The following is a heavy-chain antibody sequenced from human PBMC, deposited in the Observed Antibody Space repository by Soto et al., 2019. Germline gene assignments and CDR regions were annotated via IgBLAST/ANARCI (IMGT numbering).Heavy chain of an antibody. CDR3: ARRYCSGGSCYGNWFHP. CDR2: IYYSGST. Sequence: PSETLSLTCTVSGGSISSYYWSWIRQPPGKGLEWIGYIYYSGSTNYNPSLKSRVTISVDTSKNQFSLKLSSVTAADTAVYYCARRYCSGGSCYGNWFHPWGQGTLVTVS. J-gene: IGHJ5*02. D-gene: IGHD2-15*01. V-gene: IGHV4-59*01. CDR1: GGSISSYY.